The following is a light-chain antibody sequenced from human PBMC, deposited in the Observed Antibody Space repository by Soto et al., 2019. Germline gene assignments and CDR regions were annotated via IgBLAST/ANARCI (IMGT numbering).Light chain of an antibody. J-gene: IGKJ5*01. CDR2: AAS. CDR1: QGISRS. CDR3: QQADTFPIT. V-gene: IGKV1D-12*01. Sequence: DIQRTQYPSSVSASVGDRVTISCQASQGISRSLAWYQQKPGKAPKLLIYAASSLQSGVPSRFSGSGFRTDFTLTISSLQPEDSAIYYCQQADTFPITFGQGTRLEIK.